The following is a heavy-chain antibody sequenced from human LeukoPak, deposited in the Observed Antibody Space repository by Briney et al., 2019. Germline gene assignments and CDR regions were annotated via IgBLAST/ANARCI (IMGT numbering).Heavy chain of an antibody. J-gene: IGHJ4*02. CDR1: GFTFSSYA. CDR2: ISYDGSNK. V-gene: IGHV3-30-3*01. D-gene: IGHD3-3*01. CDR3: AKDPRRRMNDFWSGFDY. Sequence: GGSLRLSCAASGFTFSSYAMHWVRQAPGKGLEWVAVISYDGSNKYYAGSVKGRFTISRDNSKNTLYLQMNSLRAEDTAVYYCAKDPRRRMNDFWSGFDYWGQGTLVIVSS.